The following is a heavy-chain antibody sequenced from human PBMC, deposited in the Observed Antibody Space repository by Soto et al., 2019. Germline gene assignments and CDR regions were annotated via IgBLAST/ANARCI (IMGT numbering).Heavy chain of an antibody. D-gene: IGHD6-19*01. CDR3: ATGIAVAGTAYYYYGMDV. CDR1: GYTFTSYA. CDR2: INAGNGNT. J-gene: IGHJ6*02. Sequence: ASVKVSCKASGYTFTSYAMHWVRQAPGQRLEWMGWINAGNGNTKYSQKFQGRVTITRDTSASTAYMELSSLRSEDTAVYYCATGIAVAGTAYYYYGMDVWGQGTTVTVSS. V-gene: IGHV1-3*01.